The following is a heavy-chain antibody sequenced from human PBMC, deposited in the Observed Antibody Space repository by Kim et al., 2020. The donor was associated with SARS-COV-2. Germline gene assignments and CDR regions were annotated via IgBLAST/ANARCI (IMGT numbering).Heavy chain of an antibody. V-gene: IGHV4-39*01. J-gene: IGHJ4*02. D-gene: IGHD5-12*01. CDR3: AGHGATGLLGLDY. Sequence: YTPSLNGRVTISVDTSKNQCSVKLSSVTAADTAVYYGAGHGATGLLGLDYWGQGTLVTVSS.